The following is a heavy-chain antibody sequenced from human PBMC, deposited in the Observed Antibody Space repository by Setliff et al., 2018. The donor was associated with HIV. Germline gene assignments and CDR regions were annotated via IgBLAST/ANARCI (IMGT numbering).Heavy chain of an antibody. J-gene: IGHJ4*02. V-gene: IGHV4-38-2*01. D-gene: IGHD5-18*01. CDR1: GYSISSGYH. CDR3: ARHAIVDTAGRGFDY. CDR2: IYYSGST. Sequence: PSETLSLTCAVSGYSISSGYHWGWIRQPPGKGLEWIGSIYYSGSTYYNSSLKSRVTISVDTSKNQFSLKLSSVTATDTAVYYCARHAIVDTAGRGFDYWGQGTLVTVSS.